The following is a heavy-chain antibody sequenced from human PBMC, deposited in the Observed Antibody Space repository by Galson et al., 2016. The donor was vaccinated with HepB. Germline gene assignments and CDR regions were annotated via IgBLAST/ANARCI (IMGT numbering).Heavy chain of an antibody. J-gene: IGHJ6*02. D-gene: IGHD2-2*01. Sequence: SVKVSCKASGGTFSSYAISWVRQAPGQGLEWMGGIIPIFGTANYAQKFQGRVTITADKSTSTAYMELSSLRSEDTAVYYCARGDPRIVVVPAAMFYYYYGMDVWGQGTTVTVSS. CDR2: IIPIFGTA. CDR1: GGTFSSYA. CDR3: ARGDPRIVVVPAAMFYYYYGMDV. V-gene: IGHV1-69*06.